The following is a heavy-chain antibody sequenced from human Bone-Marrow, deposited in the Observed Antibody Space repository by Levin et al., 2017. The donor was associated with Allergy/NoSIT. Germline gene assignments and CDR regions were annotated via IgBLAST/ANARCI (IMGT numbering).Heavy chain of an antibody. V-gene: IGHV3-48*01. Sequence: GGSLRLSCTASGFSFNSNAMNWVRQAPGKGLEWISYISPPGDSVSYADSVKGRFTISRDKAMGSLSLQMDNLRVDDTAVYYCARKFYNKLDIWGQGTLVTVSS. CDR2: ISPPGDSV. J-gene: IGHJ5*02. CDR3: ARKFYNKLDI. CDR1: GFSFNSNA. D-gene: IGHD1-1*01.